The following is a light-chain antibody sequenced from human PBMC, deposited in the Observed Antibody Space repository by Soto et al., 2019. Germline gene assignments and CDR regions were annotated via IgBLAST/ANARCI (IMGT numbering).Light chain of an antibody. CDR3: QQYSRFPQT. CDR1: QSVANSY. V-gene: IGKV3-20*01. J-gene: IGKJ2*01. CDR2: DAS. Sequence: EIVLTQFPGTLSMSPGDRVTLSCRASQSVANSYLAWYQQKPGQAPRLVIFDASRRPTGIPDRFSGSRSGTDFTLTISRLEPEDFAVYYCQQYSRFPQTFGQGTKL.